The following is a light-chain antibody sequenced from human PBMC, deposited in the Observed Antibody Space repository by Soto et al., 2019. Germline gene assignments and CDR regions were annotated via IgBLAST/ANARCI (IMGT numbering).Light chain of an antibody. CDR2: EVV. CDR3: KSYAGSNTDV. CDR1: RNDIGAYEF. J-gene: IGLJ1*01. V-gene: IGLV2-8*01. Sequence: VLTQPPSASGSPGQSVTISCTGTRNDIGAYEFVSWYQHHPGKAPKLIIYEVVQRPSGVPDRFSGSKSGNTASLTVSGLQAADEADYYCKSYAGSNTDVFGTGTKVTVL.